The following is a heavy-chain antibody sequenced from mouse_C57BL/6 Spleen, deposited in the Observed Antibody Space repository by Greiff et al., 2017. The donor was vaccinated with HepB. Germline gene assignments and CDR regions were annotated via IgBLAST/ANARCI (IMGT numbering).Heavy chain of an antibody. CDR2: IDPSDSET. Sequence: VQLQQPGAELVRPGSSVKLSCKASGYTFTSYWMHWVKQRPIQGLEWIGNIDPSDSETHYSQKFKDKATLTVDKSSSTAYMQLSSLTSEDSAVYYCARGGYYDYWGQGTTLTVSS. CDR1: GYTFTSYW. V-gene: IGHV1-52*01. CDR3: ARGGYYDY. J-gene: IGHJ2*01. D-gene: IGHD2-3*01.